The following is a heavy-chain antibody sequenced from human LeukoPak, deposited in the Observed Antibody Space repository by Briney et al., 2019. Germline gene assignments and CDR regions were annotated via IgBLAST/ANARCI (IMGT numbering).Heavy chain of an antibody. Sequence: GGSLRLSCAASGFTFNSYAMSWVRQAPGKGLEWVSVISGSGGSTYYADSVKGRFTISRDNSKNTLYLQMNSLRAEDTAVYYCTSPHGSGWYGYWGQGTLVTVSS. CDR3: TSPHGSGWYGY. D-gene: IGHD6-19*01. CDR1: GFTFNSYA. CDR2: ISGSGGST. V-gene: IGHV3-23*01. J-gene: IGHJ4*02.